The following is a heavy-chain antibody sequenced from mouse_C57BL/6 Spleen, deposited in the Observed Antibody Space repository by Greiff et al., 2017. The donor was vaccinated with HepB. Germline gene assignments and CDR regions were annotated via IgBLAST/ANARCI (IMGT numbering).Heavy chain of an antibody. CDR2: IDPEDGDT. J-gene: IGHJ4*01. CDR3: TTYAYDAMDY. CDR1: GFNIKDYY. Sequence: VHVKQSGAELVRPGASVKLSCTASGFNIKDYYMHWVKQRPEQGLEWIGRIDPEDGDTEYAPKFQGKATMTADTSSNTAYLQLSSLTSEDTAVYYCTTYAYDAMDYWGQGTSVTVSS. V-gene: IGHV14-1*01.